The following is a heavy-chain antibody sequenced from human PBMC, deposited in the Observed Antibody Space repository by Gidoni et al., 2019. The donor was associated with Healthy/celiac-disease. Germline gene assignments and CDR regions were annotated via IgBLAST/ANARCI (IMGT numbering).Heavy chain of an antibody. D-gene: IGHD4-17*01. Sequence: QVQLQESGPGLVKPSQTLSLTCTVSVGSTSSGSYYWSWIRQPPGKGLAGIGRPYTSGSTNYNPSLKSRVTISVDTSKNQFSLKLSSVTAADTAVYYCARDRLTTVTNYFDYWGQGTLVTVSS. V-gene: IGHV4-61*02. CDR3: ARDRLTTVTNYFDY. CDR2: PYTSGST. CDR1: VGSTSSGSYY. J-gene: IGHJ4*02.